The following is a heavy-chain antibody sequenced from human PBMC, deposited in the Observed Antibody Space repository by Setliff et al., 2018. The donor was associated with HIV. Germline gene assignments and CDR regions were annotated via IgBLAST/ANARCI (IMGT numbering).Heavy chain of an antibody. J-gene: IGHJ3*01. Sequence: LKISCKGSGYRFSSYWIGWVRQMPGKGLEWMGIIHPGDSDVKYSPSFQSQVTISADKSISTAYVQWSSLEASDTAMYYCASPGYCTSPDCMNVFNFWGHGTMVTVSS. CDR3: ASPGYCTSPDCMNVFNF. D-gene: IGHD2-8*01. CDR1: GYRFSSYW. CDR2: IHPGDSDV. V-gene: IGHV5-51*01.